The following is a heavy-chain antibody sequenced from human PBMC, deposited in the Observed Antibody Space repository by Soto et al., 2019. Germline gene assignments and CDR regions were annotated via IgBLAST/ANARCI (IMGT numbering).Heavy chain of an antibody. J-gene: IGHJ5*02. CDR1: GFSLNTNGVA. CDR2: IYWNDDK. Sequence: SGPTLVNPTQSLTLTCTFSGFSLNTNGVAVGWIRQPPRKALEWLGFIYWNDDKRYSPSVDSRLTLTKDTSKNEVVLTMTNMDPADTATYYCARGKYYYHSSDGKNWLDPWGQGTLVTSPQ. D-gene: IGHD3-22*01. V-gene: IGHV2-5*01. CDR3: ARGKYYYHSSDGKNWLDP.